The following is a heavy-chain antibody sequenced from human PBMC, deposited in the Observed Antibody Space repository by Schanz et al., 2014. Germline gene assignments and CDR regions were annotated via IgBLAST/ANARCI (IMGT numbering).Heavy chain of an antibody. Sequence: QVQLVQSGAEVKKPGASVKVSCRVSGYPFTSDDITWVRQAPGQGLEWMGMINPSGGSTTYAQKFQGRVTMTTDTSTGTAYMELRSLRSDDTALYYCTRGGYSYALSAFDIWGQGTMVTVSS. CDR3: TRGGYSYALSAFDI. CDR1: GYPFTSDD. D-gene: IGHD5-18*01. J-gene: IGHJ3*02. CDR2: INPSGGST. V-gene: IGHV1-46*01.